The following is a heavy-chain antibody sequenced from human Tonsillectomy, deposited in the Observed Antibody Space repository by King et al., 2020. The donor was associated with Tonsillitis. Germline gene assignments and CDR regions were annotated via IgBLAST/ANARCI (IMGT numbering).Heavy chain of an antibody. V-gene: IGHV4-34*01. CDR3: GRVTRFGEFLIYY. J-gene: IGHJ4*02. D-gene: IGHD3-10*01. CDR2: INHSEST. Sequence: WSWIRQPPGKGLEWIGEINHSESTNYNASLKSRVTISLDTSKNQFSLKLSSVTAAATAVYYCGRVTRFGEFLIYYGGQGILGTVSS.